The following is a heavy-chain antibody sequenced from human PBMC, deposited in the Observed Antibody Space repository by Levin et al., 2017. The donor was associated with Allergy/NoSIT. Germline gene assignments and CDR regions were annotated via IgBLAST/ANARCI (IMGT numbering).Heavy chain of an antibody. V-gene: IGHV3-33*01. J-gene: IGHJ6*03. CDR3: ARAQRGSSSFIYYYYMDV. CDR1: GFTFSSYG. D-gene: IGHD6-6*01. CDR2: IWYDGSNK. Sequence: LSLTCAASGFTFSSYGMHWVRQAPGKGLEWVAVIWYDGSNKYYADSVKGRFTISRDNSKNTLYLQMNSLRAEDTAVYYCARAQRGSSSFIYYYYMDVWGKGTTVTVSS.